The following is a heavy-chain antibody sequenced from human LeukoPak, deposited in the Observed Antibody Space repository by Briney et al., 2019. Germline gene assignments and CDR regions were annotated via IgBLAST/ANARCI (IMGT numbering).Heavy chain of an antibody. D-gene: IGHD3-9*01. CDR2: INWNGGYT. CDR1: GFTFDDYG. CDR3: ARGLRYFDWLLCDY. V-gene: IGHV3-20*04. J-gene: IGHJ4*02. Sequence: GGSLRLSCAASGFTFDDYGMSWVRQTPEKGLEWVSGINWNGGYTGYVDSVKGRFTISRDNAKNSLYLQMNSLRAEDTALYYCARGLRYFDWLLCDYWGQGTLVTVSS.